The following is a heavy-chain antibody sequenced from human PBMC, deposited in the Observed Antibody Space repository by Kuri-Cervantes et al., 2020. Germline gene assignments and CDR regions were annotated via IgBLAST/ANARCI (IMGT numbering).Heavy chain of an antibody. Sequence: SVKVSCKASGFTFTSSAVQWVRQARGQRLEWIGWIVVGSGNTNYAQKFQERVTITRDMSTSTAYMELSSLRSEDTAVYYCARGRGAVAVPDSWGQGTLVTVSS. D-gene: IGHD6-19*01. V-gene: IGHV1-58*01. CDR2: IVVGSGNT. CDR3: ARGRGAVAVPDS. J-gene: IGHJ4*02. CDR1: GFTFTSSA.